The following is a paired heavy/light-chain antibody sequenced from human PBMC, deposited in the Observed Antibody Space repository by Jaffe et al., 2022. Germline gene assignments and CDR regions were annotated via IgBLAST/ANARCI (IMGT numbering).Light chain of an antibody. CDR1: QSIGSS. V-gene: IGKV6-21*02. CDR3: HQSSGLRST. Sequence: EIVLTQSPDFQSVTPKEKVTITCRASQSIGSSLHWYQQKPDQSPKLLIKYASQSISGVPSRFSGSGSGTDFTLTINSLEAEDAATYFCHQSSGLRSTFGGGTKVEI. J-gene: IGKJ4*01. CDR2: YAS.
Heavy chain of an antibody. CDR3: ARDIGIASAFDI. Sequence: QVHLVESGGGLVNPGGFLRLSCAASGFTFSDYYMSWIRQAPGKGLEWVSYISDSGSTIHYADSVKGRFTISRDNAESALSLLMNSLRVEDTAVYYCARDIGIASAFDIWGQGTMVTVSS. CDR2: ISDSGSTI. D-gene: IGHD6-13*01. CDR1: GFTFSDYY. J-gene: IGHJ3*02. V-gene: IGHV3-11*01.